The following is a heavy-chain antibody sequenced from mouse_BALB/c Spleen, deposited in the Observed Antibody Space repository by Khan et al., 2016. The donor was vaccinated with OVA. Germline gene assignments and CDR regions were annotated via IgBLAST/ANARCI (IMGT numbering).Heavy chain of an antibody. D-gene: IGHD1-1*01. V-gene: IGHV5-9-3*01. J-gene: IGHJ3*01. CDR3: ARHNYGPFAY. CDR2: ISSGGDYT. Sequence: EVELVESGGGLVKPGGPLKLSCAASGFTFSNYALSWVRQTPEKRLEWVATISSGGDYTYYPDSVKGRFTISRDNAKNIFYLQMSRLRSEDTALYYCARHNYGPFAYGGQGTLVTVSA. CDR1: GFTFSNYA.